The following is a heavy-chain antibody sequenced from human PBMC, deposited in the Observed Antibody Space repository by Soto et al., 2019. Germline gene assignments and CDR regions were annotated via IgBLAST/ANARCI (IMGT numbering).Heavy chain of an antibody. J-gene: IGHJ3*01. CDR3: ARPYSGGPNDPFDV. CDR2: IYPGDSET. CDR1: GYNFTKNW. Sequence: PGESLKISCRGTGYNFTKNWIGWVRQMPGKGLEWMGIIYPGDSETRYSPSFQGQVTISADKSKNTAYLHWSSLKAPDTAIYYCARPYSGGPNDPFDVWGQGTMVTVSS. V-gene: IGHV5-51*01. D-gene: IGHD1-26*01.